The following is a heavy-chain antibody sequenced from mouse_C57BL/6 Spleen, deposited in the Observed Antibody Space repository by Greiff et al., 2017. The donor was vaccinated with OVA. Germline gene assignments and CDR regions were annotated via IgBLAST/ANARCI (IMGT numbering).Heavy chain of an antibody. Sequence: EVKVVESGGGLVKPGGSLKLSCAASGFTFSSYAMSWVRQTPEKRLEWVATISDGGSYTYYPDNVKGRFTISRDNAKNNLYLQMSHLKSEDTAMYYCAREGELGRTFAYWGQGTLVTVSA. CDR3: AREGELGRTFAY. CDR2: ISDGGSYT. D-gene: IGHD4-1*01. V-gene: IGHV5-4*01. J-gene: IGHJ3*01. CDR1: GFTFSSYA.